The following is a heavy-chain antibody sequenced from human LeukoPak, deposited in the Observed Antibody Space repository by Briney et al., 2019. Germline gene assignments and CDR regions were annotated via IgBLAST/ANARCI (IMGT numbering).Heavy chain of an antibody. J-gene: IGHJ4*02. V-gene: IGHV3-21*04. D-gene: IGHD3-10*01. CDR2: ISSSSSYI. CDR3: AKSSTMVRGVIFSYFDY. CDR1: GFTFSSYS. Sequence: GGSLRLSCAASGFTFSSYSMNWVRQAPGKGLEWVSSISSSSSYIYYADSVKGRFTISRDNSKNTLYLQMNSLRAEDTAVYYCAKSSTMVRGVIFSYFDYWGQGTLVTVSS.